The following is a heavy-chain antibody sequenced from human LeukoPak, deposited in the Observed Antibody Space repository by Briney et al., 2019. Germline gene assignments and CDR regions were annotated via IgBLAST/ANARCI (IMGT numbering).Heavy chain of an antibody. CDR2: IIPIFGTA. CDR3: ARGRQRLGELSFNSNFDY. Sequence: ASVKVSCKASGGTFSSYAVSWVRQAPGQGLEWMGGIIPIFGTANYAQKFQGRVTITADESTSTAYMELSSPRSEDTAVYYCARGRQRLGELSFNSNFDYWGQGTLVTVSS. V-gene: IGHV1-69*13. D-gene: IGHD3-16*02. CDR1: GGTFSSYA. J-gene: IGHJ4*02.